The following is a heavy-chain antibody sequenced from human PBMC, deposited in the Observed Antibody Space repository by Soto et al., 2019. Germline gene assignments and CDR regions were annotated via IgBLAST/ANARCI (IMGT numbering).Heavy chain of an antibody. CDR1: GFTFSSYS. CDR3: AKHLFQTPSY. D-gene: IGHD2-21*01. CDR2: ISSSSSTI. J-gene: IGHJ4*02. Sequence: PGGSLRLSCAASGFTFSSYSMNWVRQAPGKGLEWVSYISSSSSTIYYADSVKGRFTISRDNSKNTLYLQMNSLRAEDTAVYYCAKHLFQTPSYWGQGTLVTVSS. V-gene: IGHV3-48*01.